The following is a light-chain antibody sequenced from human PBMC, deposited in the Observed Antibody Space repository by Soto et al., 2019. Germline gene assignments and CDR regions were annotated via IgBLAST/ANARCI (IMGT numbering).Light chain of an antibody. CDR1: SSNIGAGYD. CDR3: QSYDSSLRV. CDR2: GNS. Sequence: QSVLTQPTSVSGAPGQRVTISCTGSSSNIGAGYDVHWYQQLPGTAPKLLIYGNSNRPSGVPDRFSGSKSGTSASLAITGLQAEDEPDYYCQSYDSSLRVFGGGTKVTVL. V-gene: IGLV1-40*01. J-gene: IGLJ2*01.